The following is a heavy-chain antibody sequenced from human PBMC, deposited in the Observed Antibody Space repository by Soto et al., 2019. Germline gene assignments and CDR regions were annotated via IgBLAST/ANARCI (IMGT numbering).Heavy chain of an antibody. D-gene: IGHD5-18*01. CDR3: ARDWVDTAIQGHYYYYYGMDV. V-gene: IGHV1-2*02. CDR2: INPNSGGT. Sequence: GGSVKVSFKASGDTFTRYAISWVRQAPGQGVEWVGWINPNSGGTNYAQKFQGRVTMTRDTSISTAYMELSRLRSDDTAVYYCARDWVDTAIQGHYYYYYGMDVWGQGTTVTVSS. J-gene: IGHJ6*02. CDR1: GDTFTRYA.